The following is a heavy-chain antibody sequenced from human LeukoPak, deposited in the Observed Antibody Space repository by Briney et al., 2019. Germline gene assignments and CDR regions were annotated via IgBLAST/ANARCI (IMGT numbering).Heavy chain of an antibody. D-gene: IGHD4-11*01. Sequence: GGSLRLSCAASGFTFSSYAMHWVRQAPGKGLEWVAVISYDGSNKYYADSVKGRFTISRDNSKNTLYLQMNSLRAEGTAVYYCITTERDRDYWGQGTLVTVSS. J-gene: IGHJ4*02. CDR1: GFTFSSYA. V-gene: IGHV3-30-3*01. CDR3: ITTERDRDY. CDR2: ISYDGSNK.